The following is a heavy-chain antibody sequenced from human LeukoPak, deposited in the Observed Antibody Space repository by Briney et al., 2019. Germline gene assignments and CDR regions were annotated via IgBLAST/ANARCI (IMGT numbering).Heavy chain of an antibody. Sequence: GGSLRLSCAASGFSFSTYAMKWVRQAPGRGLEWVSTIGGSGDNKYYADSVKGRFTISRENSKNTLFLQMNSLRAEDTAVYYCAKVGPFGELSFSDYWGQGTLVTVSS. V-gene: IGHV3-23*01. J-gene: IGHJ4*02. D-gene: IGHD3-10*01. CDR2: IGGSGDNK. CDR3: AKVGPFGELSFSDY. CDR1: GFSFSTYA.